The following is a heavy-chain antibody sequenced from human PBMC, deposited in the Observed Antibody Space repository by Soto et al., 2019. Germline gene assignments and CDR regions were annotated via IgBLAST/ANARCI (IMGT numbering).Heavy chain of an antibody. CDR3: APSMGLGQFDY. CDR2: IYWDDDN. V-gene: IGHV2-5*02. D-gene: IGHD7-27*01. J-gene: IGHJ4*02. CDR1: GFSLSTSGVG. Sequence: QITLKESGPTLVKPTQTLTLTCTFSGFSLSTSGVGVGWIRQPPGKALEWLALIYWDDDNRYSPSLKSRLTITTDTSKNQVVLTMTNMDPVDPATYYCAPSMGLGQFDYWGQGTLVTVSS.